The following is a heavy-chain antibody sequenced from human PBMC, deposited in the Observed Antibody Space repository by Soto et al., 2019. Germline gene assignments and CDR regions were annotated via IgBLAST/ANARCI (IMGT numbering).Heavy chain of an antibody. Sequence: PSETLSLTCTVSGGSISSGDYYWSWIRQPPGKGLEWIGYIYYSGSTYYNPSLKSRVTISVDTSKNQFSLKLSSVTAADTAVYYCAREHLYYDYVWGSYRSPTNWFDPWGQGTLVTVSS. J-gene: IGHJ5*02. CDR3: AREHLYYDYVWGSYRSPTNWFDP. CDR1: GGSISSGDYY. D-gene: IGHD3-16*02. CDR2: IYYSGST. V-gene: IGHV4-30-4*01.